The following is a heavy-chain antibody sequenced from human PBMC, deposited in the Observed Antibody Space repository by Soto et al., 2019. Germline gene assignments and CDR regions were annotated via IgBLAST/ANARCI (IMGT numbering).Heavy chain of an antibody. CDR2: ISESGDGT. J-gene: IGHJ6*02. CDR1: GFTFNTYA. Sequence: GGSLRLSCAASGFTFNTYAMTWVRQAPGKGLEWVSLISESGDGTYYADSVKGRFTISRDNSQRTLNLQMNSLRAEDTAVYYCAKNGDFWSWGLDVWGQGTTVTVSS. CDR3: AKNGDFWSWGLDV. D-gene: IGHD3-3*01. V-gene: IGHV3-23*01.